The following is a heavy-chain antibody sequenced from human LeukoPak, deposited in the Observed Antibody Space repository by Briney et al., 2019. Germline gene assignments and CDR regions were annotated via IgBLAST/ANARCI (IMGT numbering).Heavy chain of an antibody. CDR3: ARAGGSPHYFDN. D-gene: IGHD2-15*01. CDR1: GFTVSSNY. Sequence: PGGSLRLSCAASGFTVSSNYMSWVRQAPGKVLEWVSVIYSGGSTYYADSVKGRFTISRDNSKNILYLQMNSLRAEDTAVYYCARAGGSPHYFDNWGQGTLVTVSS. V-gene: IGHV3-53*01. J-gene: IGHJ4*02. CDR2: IYSGGST.